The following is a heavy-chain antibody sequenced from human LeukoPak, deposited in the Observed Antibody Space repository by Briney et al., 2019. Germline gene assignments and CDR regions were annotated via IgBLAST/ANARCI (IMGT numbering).Heavy chain of an antibody. D-gene: IGHD3-16*01. Sequence: ASVKVSCKASGYTFTGYYMHWVRQAPGKGLEWMGRINPNSGGTNYAQKFQGRVTMTRDTSISTAYMELSRLRSDDTAVYYCARAEDDDYVWGSPWWGQGTLVTVSS. CDR3: ARAEDDDYVWGSPW. V-gene: IGHV1-2*06. CDR2: INPNSGGT. J-gene: IGHJ4*02. CDR1: GYTFTGYY.